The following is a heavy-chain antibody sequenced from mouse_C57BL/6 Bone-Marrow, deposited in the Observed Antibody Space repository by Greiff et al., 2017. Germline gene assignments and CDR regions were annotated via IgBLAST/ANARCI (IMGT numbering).Heavy chain of an antibody. CDR2: IDPEIGDT. D-gene: IGHD2-3*01. CDR1: GFNIKDDY. V-gene: IGHV14-4*01. CDR3: SSFDGNYFDF. J-gene: IGHJ2*01. Sequence: DVQLQESVAELVRPGASVKLSCTASGFNIKDDYIHWVKQRPEQGLEWIGWIDPEIGDTEYASKFQGKATITSDTSSNTAYLQLSSLTSEDTAVYYCSSFDGNYFDFWGQGTPLTVAS.